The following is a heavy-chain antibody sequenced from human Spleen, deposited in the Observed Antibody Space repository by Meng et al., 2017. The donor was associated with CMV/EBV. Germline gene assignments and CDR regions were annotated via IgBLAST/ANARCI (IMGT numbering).Heavy chain of an antibody. CDR2: INTDGTTT. CDR3: ASSLDIVVVPAAVRYYYYGMDV. D-gene: IGHD2-2*03. V-gene: IGHV3-74*01. J-gene: IGHJ6*02. Sequence: GGPLRLSCAASGFTFGNYWMYWVRQAPGKGLVWVSVINTDGTTTIYADSVEGRFTISRDNAKNTLYLQMNSLRAEDTAVYYCASSLDIVVVPAAVRYYYYGMDVWGQGTTVTVSS. CDR1: GFTFGNYW.